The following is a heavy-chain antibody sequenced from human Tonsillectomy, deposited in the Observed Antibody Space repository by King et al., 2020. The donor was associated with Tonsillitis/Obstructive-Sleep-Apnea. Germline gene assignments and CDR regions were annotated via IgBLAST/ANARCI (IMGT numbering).Heavy chain of an antibody. CDR2: ISSNGVST. Sequence: VQLVESGGGLVQPGGSLRLSCSASGFTFSTYAMHWVRQAPGKGLEYVSVISSNGVSTYYADSVKGRFTISRNNSKNTLFLQMSNLRAEDTAVYYCVKPSNAHDFWSGPLDYWGQGTLVTVSS. J-gene: IGHJ4*02. CDR1: GFTFSTYA. D-gene: IGHD3-3*01. CDR3: VKPSNAHDFWSGPLDY. V-gene: IGHV3-64D*06.